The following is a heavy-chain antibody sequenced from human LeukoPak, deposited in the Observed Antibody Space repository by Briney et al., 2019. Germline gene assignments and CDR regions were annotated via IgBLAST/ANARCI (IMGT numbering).Heavy chain of an antibody. J-gene: IGHJ4*02. CDR3: ARPTVTTIGGFVY. CDR2: IYYSGST. V-gene: IGHV4-59*01. D-gene: IGHD4-11*01. Sequence: SETLSLTCTVPGDSISSYYWSWIRQPPGKGLEWIGYIYYSGSTKYNPSLKSRVTISLDTSKNQFSLKLSSVTAADTAVYYCARPTVTTIGGFVYWGQGTLVTVSS. CDR1: GDSISSYY.